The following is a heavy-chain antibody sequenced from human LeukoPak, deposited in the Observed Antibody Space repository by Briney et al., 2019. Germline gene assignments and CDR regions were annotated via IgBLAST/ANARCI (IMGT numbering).Heavy chain of an antibody. CDR3: ASGDYYDSSGYYGNEYFQH. J-gene: IGHJ1*01. D-gene: IGHD3-22*01. CDR2: INPSGGST. V-gene: IGHV1-46*01. Sequence: ASVKVSCKASGYTFTSYYMHWVRQAPGQGLEWMGIINPSGGSTSYAQKFQCRVTMTRDTSTSTVYMELSSLRSEDTAVYYCASGDYYDSSGYYGNEYFQHWGQGTLVTVSS. CDR1: GYTFTSYY.